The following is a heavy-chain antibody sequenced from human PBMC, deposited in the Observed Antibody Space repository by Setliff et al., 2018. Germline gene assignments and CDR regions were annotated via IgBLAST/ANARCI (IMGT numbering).Heavy chain of an antibody. CDR3: AKVSMFQGINEKFDA. CDR2: ITTTATT. V-gene: IGHV3-23*01. Sequence: GESLKISCAASGFTFNNYAMNWVRQAPGKGLEWVSCITTTATTYYADSVKGRFTVSRDNSKNMFYLQMSSLRVEDTAVYYCAKVSMFQGINEKFDAWGQGTLVTVSS. CDR1: GFTFNNYA. J-gene: IGHJ5*02. D-gene: IGHD2-8*01.